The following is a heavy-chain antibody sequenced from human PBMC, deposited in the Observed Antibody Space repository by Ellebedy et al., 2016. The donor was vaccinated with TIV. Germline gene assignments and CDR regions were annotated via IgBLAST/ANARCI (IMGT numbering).Heavy chain of an antibody. J-gene: IGHJ4*02. V-gene: IGHV3-23*01. CDR2: IGCSGGST. CDR1: GFTFSNYA. CDR3: ARSQWIVTSVYFDD. Sequence: GESLKISCPASGFTFSNYAMSWVRLAPGKGLEWVSTIGCSGGSTYYADSVKGRFSISRDNSKNTLYLQMNSLRAEDTAVYYCARSQWIVTSVYFDDWGQGTLVTVSS. D-gene: IGHD5-12*01.